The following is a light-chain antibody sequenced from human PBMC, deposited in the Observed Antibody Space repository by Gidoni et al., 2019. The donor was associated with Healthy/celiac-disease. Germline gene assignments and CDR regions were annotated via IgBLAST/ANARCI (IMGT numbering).Light chain of an antibody. CDR3: QQRSS. CDR2: DAS. V-gene: IGKV3-11*01. Sequence: EIVLTQSPATLSLSPGERATLACRASQSVSSYLAWYQQKPGQAPRPLIYDASNRATGIPARCSGSGSGTDFTLTISSLEPEDFAVYYCQQRSSFXPXTKVDIK. J-gene: IGKJ3*01. CDR1: QSVSSY.